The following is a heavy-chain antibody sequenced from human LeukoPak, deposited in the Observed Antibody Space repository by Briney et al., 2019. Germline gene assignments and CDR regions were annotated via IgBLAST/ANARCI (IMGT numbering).Heavy chain of an antibody. Sequence: PGGSLRLSCAASGFTFSSYGMHWVRQAPGKGLEWVSAISGSGGSTYYADSVKGRFTISRDNSKNTLYLQMNSLRAEDTAVYYCASFFGVVTPFDYWGQGTLVTVSS. V-gene: IGHV3-23*01. CDR1: GFTFSSYG. CDR2: ISGSGGST. D-gene: IGHD3-3*01. CDR3: ASFFGVVTPFDY. J-gene: IGHJ4*02.